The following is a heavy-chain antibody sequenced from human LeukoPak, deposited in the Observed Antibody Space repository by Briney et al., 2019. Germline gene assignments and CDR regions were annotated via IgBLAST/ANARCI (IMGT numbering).Heavy chain of an antibody. V-gene: IGHV3-74*01. Sequence: PGGSLRLSCAASGFTFSAFWMHWVRHAPGKGLVWVSRINSDGSSTTYADSVKGRFTVSRDNAKNTLYLQMDSLRAEDSAVYYCARGLVHDTSGYYSDYWGQGSLVTVSS. CDR2: INSDGSST. CDR1: GFTFSAFW. D-gene: IGHD3-22*01. J-gene: IGHJ4*02. CDR3: ARGLVHDTSGYYSDY.